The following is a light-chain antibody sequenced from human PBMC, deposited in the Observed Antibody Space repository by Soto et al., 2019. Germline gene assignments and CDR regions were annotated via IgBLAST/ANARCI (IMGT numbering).Light chain of an antibody. CDR2: AAS. V-gene: IGKV1-39*01. CDR1: QTIASY. J-gene: IGKJ3*01. Sequence: DIQMTQSPSSLSASVGDRVTITCRASQTIASYLNWYQQKPGKAPKLLLFAASSLQSGVPSRFSGSRSGTDFTLTISSLQPEDFATYYCQQSYSTLTFGPGTKVDIK. CDR3: QQSYSTLT.